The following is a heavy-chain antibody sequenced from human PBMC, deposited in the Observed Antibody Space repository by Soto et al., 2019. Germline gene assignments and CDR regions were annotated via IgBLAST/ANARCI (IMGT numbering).Heavy chain of an antibody. CDR2: INPNSGGT. V-gene: IGHV1-2*04. Sequence: QVQLVQSGAEVKKPGASVKVSCKASGYTFTGYYMHWVRQAPGQGLEWMGWINPNSGGTNYAQKFQGWVTMPRDTSISTAYMELSRLRSDDTAVYYCARDWAMVRGVFDSWGQGTLVTVSS. CDR3: ARDWAMVRGVFDS. CDR1: GYTFTGYY. J-gene: IGHJ4*02. D-gene: IGHD3-10*01.